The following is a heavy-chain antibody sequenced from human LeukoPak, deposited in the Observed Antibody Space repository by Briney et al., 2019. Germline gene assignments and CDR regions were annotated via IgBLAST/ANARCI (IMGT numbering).Heavy chain of an antibody. J-gene: IGHJ4*02. V-gene: IGHV3-23*01. CDR1: GFTFSSYA. Sequence: GGSLRLSCAASGFTFSSYAMSWVRQAPGKGLEWVSAISGSGGSTYYADSVKGRFTISRDNSKNTLYPQMNSLRAEDTAVYYCAKNFFMLGSSGWSPFTGFDYWGQGTLVTVSS. D-gene: IGHD6-19*01. CDR2: ISGSGGST. CDR3: AKNFFMLGSSGWSPFTGFDY.